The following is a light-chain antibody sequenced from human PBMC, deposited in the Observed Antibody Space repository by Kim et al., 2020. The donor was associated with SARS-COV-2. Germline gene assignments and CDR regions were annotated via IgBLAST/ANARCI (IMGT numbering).Light chain of an antibody. V-gene: IGLV3-21*04. CDR2: YDS. CDR1: NIGSKS. CDR3: QVWDSSSDPEV. Sequence: APGKTARITCGGNNIGSKSVHWYQQKPGQAPVLVIYYDSDRPSGIPERFSGSNSGNTATLTISRVEAGDEADYYCQVWDSSSDPEVFGGGTKLTVL. J-gene: IGLJ2*01.